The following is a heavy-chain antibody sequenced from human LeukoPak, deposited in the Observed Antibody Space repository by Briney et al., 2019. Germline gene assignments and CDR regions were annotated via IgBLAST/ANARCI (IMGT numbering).Heavy chain of an antibody. CDR2: INHSGST. Sequence: PSETLSLTCAVYGGSFSDYYCNWIRQPPGKGLEWIGEINHSGSTNYNPSLKSRVTISVDTSKNQFSLRLSSVTAADTAVYYCARASGYGMDVWGQGTTVTVSS. D-gene: IGHD3-10*01. CDR3: ARASGYGMDV. V-gene: IGHV4-34*01. J-gene: IGHJ6*02. CDR1: GGSFSDYY.